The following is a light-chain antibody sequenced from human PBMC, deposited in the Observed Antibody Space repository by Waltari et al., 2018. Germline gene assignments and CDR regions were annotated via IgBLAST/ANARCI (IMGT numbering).Light chain of an antibody. CDR1: QSLVHSDGNTY. CDR3: MQGTHPMYT. J-gene: IGKJ2*01. CDR2: KVS. V-gene: IGKV2-30*02. Sequence: DVVMTQSPLSLPVTLGQPASISCRSSQSLVHSDGNTYLNWFQQRPGQSPRRLIYKVSNRDSGVPDRFSGSGSGTDFTLKISRVEAEDVGVYFCMQGTHPMYTFCQGTKLEIK.